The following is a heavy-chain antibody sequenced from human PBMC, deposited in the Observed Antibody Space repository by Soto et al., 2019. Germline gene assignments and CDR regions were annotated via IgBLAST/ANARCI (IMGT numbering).Heavy chain of an antibody. J-gene: IGHJ4*02. D-gene: IGHD6-6*01. CDR1: GFTFSSYA. V-gene: IGHV3-23*01. CDR3: AKRGQYSSSSNGY. CDR2: ISGSGGST. Sequence: PGGSLRLSCAASGFTFSSYAMSWVRQAPGKGPEWVSGISGSGGSTYYADSVKGRFTISRDNSKNTLYLQMNSLKAEDTAVYYCAKRGQYSSSSNGYWGQGTLVTVSS.